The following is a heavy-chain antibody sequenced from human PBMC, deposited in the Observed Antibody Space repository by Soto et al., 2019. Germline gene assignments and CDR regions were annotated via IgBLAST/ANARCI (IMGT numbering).Heavy chain of an antibody. V-gene: IGHV3-48*01. CDR3: ESGAFGGYGGRVR. Sequence: EVQLVESGGGLVQPGGSLRLSCAASGFTFSSYSMNWVRQAPGKGLEWVSYISSSSSTIYYADSVKGRFTISRDNAKNSPDLQMNSLRAEDTAVYYCESGAFGGYGGRVRWGQGTLVTVSS. D-gene: IGHD3-10*01. J-gene: IGHJ4*02. CDR2: ISSSSSTI. CDR1: GFTFSSYS.